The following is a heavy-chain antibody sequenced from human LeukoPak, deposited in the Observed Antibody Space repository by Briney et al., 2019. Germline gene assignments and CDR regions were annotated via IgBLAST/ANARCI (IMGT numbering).Heavy chain of an antibody. CDR2: VSYSGCT. D-gene: IGHD4-11*01. J-gene: IGHJ5*02. CDR3: ARGKEDSNRNWFDP. CDR1: GDSITNYF. V-gene: IGHV4-59*12. Sequence: SETLSLTCTVSGDSITNYFWSWIRQPPGKGLEWIGYVSYSGCTSYNPSLKSRVTISVDTSKNQFSLKLSSVTAADTAVYYCARGKEDSNRNWFDPWGQGTLVTVSS.